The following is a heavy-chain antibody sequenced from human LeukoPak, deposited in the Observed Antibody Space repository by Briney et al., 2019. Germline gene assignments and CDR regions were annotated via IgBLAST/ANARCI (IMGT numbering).Heavy chain of an antibody. D-gene: IGHD3-3*01. CDR1: GFTVSSNY. CDR3: TTEDRRGFYDFWSGPNFDY. Sequence: GSLRLSCAASGFTVSSNYMSWVRQAPGKGLEWVSVIYSGGSTYYADSVKGRFTISRDNSKNTLYLQMNSLKTEDTAVYYCTTEDRRGFYDFWSGPNFDYWGQGTLVTVSS. V-gene: IGHV3-53*01. CDR2: IYSGGST. J-gene: IGHJ4*02.